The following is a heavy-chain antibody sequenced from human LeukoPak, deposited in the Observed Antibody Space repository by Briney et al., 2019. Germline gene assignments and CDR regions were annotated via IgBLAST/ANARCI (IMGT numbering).Heavy chain of an antibody. V-gene: IGHV3-21*01. J-gene: IGHJ6*03. CDR1: GFTFSSYS. Sequence: GGSLRLSCAASGFTFSSYSMNWVRQAPGKGLEWISSITSSSSYIYYADSVKGRFTISRDNAKNSLYLQMNSLRAEDTAMYYCARDFRAVAESYYYYYMDVWGKGTRSPSL. CDR3: ARDFRAVAESYYYYYMDV. CDR2: ITSSSSYI. D-gene: IGHD6-19*01.